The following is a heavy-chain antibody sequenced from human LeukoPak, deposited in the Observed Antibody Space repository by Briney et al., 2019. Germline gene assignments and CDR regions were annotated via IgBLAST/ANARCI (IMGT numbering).Heavy chain of an antibody. CDR2: IYYIGST. V-gene: IGHV4-59*01. J-gene: IGHJ4*02. CDR3: ARDKLIAAAGLSDY. Sequence: PSETLSLTCTVSGGSISSYYWSWIRQPPGKGLEWIGYIYYIGSTNYNPSLKSRVTISVDTSKNQFSLILSSVTAADTAVYYCARDKLIAAAGLSDYWGQGTLVTVSS. D-gene: IGHD6-13*01. CDR1: GGSISSYY.